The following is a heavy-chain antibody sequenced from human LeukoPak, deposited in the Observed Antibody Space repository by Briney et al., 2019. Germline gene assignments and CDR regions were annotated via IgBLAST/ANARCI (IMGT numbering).Heavy chain of an antibody. Sequence: SETLSLTCTVSGGSISSYYWSWIRHPAGKGLEWIGRIYSSGSTYYNPSLKSRVTMSVDTSKNQFSLKLSSLTAADTAVYYCARDAYYYDSSGYHLNDYWGQGTLVTVSS. D-gene: IGHD3-22*01. CDR3: ARDAYYYDSSGYHLNDY. CDR1: GGSISSYY. J-gene: IGHJ4*02. CDR2: IYSSGST. V-gene: IGHV4-4*07.